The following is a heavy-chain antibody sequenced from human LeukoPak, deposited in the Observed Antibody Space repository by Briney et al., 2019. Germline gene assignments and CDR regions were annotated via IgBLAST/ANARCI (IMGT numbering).Heavy chain of an antibody. D-gene: IGHD3-3*01. J-gene: IGHJ3*02. CDR2: IYPGDSDT. Sequence: GESLKISCEGSGYSFASYWIGWVRQMPGKGLEWMGIIYPGDSDTRYSPSFQGQVTISADKSISTAYLQWSSLKASGTAMYYCARLTRAAGDAFDIWGQGTMVTVSS. CDR3: ARLTRAAGDAFDI. CDR1: GYSFASYW. V-gene: IGHV5-51*01.